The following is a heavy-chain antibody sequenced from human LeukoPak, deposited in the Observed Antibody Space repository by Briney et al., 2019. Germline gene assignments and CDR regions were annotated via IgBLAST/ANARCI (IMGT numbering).Heavy chain of an antibody. CDR3: ARRGGYSSGYIDY. CDR2: ISSSGSTI. D-gene: IGHD6-19*01. CDR1: GFTVSSNY. V-gene: IGHV3-11*01. Sequence: GGSLRLSCAASGFTVSSNYMSWVRQAPGKGLEWVSYISSSGSTIYYADSVKGRFTISRDNAKNSLYLQMNSLRAEDTAVYYCARRGGYSSGYIDYWGQGTLVTVSS. J-gene: IGHJ4*02.